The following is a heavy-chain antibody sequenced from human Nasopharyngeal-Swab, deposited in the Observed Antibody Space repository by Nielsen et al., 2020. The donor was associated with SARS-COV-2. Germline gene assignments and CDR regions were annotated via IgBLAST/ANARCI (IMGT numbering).Heavy chain of an antibody. CDR2: ISYDGSNK. CDR3: AKERVQRAYSSGWYDYYYGMDV. V-gene: IGHV3-30*18. J-gene: IGHJ6*02. D-gene: IGHD6-19*01. CDR1: GLTFSSYG. Sequence: GESLKISCAASGLTFSSYGMHWVRQAPGKGLEWVTVISYDGSNKYYADSVKGRFTISRDNSKNTLYLQMNSLRAEDTAVYYCAKERVQRAYSSGWYDYYYGMDVWGQGTTVTVSS.